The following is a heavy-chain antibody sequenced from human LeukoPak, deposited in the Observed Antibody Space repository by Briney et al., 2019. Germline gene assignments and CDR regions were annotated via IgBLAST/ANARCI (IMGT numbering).Heavy chain of an antibody. CDR2: IYKTGTT. Sequence: PSETLSLTCTASCGSISISSHYWGWIRQPPGKGRQWIAIIYKTGTTFYNASLKSRVTISVDTYNNQFSLHLRSVTGADTAVYYCARHEPGDHGDTNWFDPWGQGTLVTVSS. V-gene: IGHV4-39*01. D-gene: IGHD4-17*01. CDR1: CGSISISSHY. J-gene: IGHJ5*02. CDR3: ARHEPGDHGDTNWFDP.